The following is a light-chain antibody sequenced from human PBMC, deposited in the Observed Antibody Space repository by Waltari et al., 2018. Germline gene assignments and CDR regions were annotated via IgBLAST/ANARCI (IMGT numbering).Light chain of an antibody. J-gene: IGLJ1*01. V-gene: IGLV1-44*01. Sequence: QSVLTQPPSASGTPGQRVTISCSGSSSNIGTNNVNWYQHLPGTAPKLLISNTHQRPSGFPDRVSGSRSGTSASLAISGLQSDDEGDYYCASWDDSVDAPYVFGTGTKVTVL. CDR1: SSNIGTNN. CDR2: NTH. CDR3: ASWDDSVDAPYV.